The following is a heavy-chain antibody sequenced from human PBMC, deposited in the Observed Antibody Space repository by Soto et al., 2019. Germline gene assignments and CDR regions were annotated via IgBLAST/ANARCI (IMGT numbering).Heavy chain of an antibody. CDR1: GGTFSSYA. J-gene: IGHJ4*02. CDR2: IIPIFGTA. CDR3: ARDRSGSFQSFDY. Sequence: SVKVSCKASGGTFSSYAISWVRQAPGQGLEWMGGIIPIFGTANYAQKFQGRVTITADESTSTAYMELSSLRSEDTAVYYCARDRSGSFQSFDYWGQGTLVTVSS. V-gene: IGHV1-69*13. D-gene: IGHD1-26*01.